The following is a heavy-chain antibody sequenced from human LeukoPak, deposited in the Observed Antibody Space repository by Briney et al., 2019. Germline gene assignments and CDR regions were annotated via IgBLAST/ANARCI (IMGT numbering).Heavy chain of an antibody. CDR1: GFTFTGYY. V-gene: IGHV1-2*02. CDR3: ARSRGPGRIAAAALKFFDY. J-gene: IGHJ4*02. CDR2: INPNSGGT. D-gene: IGHD6-13*01. Sequence: ASVKVSCKASGFTFTGYYMHWVRQAPGQGLEWMGWINPNSGGTNYAQMFQGRVTMTRDTSISTAYMELSSLRSEDTAVYYCARSRGPGRIAAAALKFFDYWGQGTLVTVSS.